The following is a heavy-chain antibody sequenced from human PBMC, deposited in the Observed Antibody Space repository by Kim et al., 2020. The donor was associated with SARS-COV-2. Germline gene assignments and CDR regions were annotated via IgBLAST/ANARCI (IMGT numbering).Heavy chain of an antibody. D-gene: IGHD2-2*01. Sequence: KFQGRVTMTRDTSISTAYMELSRLRSDDTAVYYCARVHCSSTSCRHAFDIWGQGTMVTVSS. CDR3: ARVHCSSTSCRHAFDI. J-gene: IGHJ3*02. V-gene: IGHV1-2*02.